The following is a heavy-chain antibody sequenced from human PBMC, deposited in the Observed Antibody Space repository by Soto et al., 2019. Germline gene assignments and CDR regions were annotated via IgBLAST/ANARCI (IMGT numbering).Heavy chain of an antibody. J-gene: IGHJ5*02. CDR2: ISSSSSTI. Sequence: EVQLVESGGGLVQPGGSLRLSCAASGFTFSSYSMNWVRQAPGKGLARVSYISSSSSTIYYADSVKGRFTISRDNAKNSLYLQMNSLRDEDTAVYYCASSLPGVAVAGGFDPWGQGTLVTVSS. D-gene: IGHD6-19*01. V-gene: IGHV3-48*02. CDR3: ASSLPGVAVAGGFDP. CDR1: GFTFSSYS.